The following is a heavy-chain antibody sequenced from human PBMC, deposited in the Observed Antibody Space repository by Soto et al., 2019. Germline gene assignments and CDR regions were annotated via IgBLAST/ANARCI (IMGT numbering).Heavy chain of an antibody. D-gene: IGHD5-12*01. CDR1: GFTFSSYG. Sequence: PVGSLRLSCAASGFTFSSYGMHWVRQAPGKGLEWVAVISYDGSNKYYADSVKGRFTISRDNSKNTLYLQMNSLRAEDTAVYYCAKDTRYAWGQGTLVTVSS. CDR2: ISYDGSNK. J-gene: IGHJ5*02. CDR3: AKDTRYA. V-gene: IGHV3-30*18.